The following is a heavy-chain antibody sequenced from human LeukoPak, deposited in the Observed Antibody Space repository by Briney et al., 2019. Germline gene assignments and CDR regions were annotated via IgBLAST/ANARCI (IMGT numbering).Heavy chain of an antibody. CDR3: VKDLGGNYDY. J-gene: IGHJ4*02. CDR2: IDYDGSIT. D-gene: IGHD1-7*01. Sequence: GGSLRLSCAASGFTFSSYWIHWVRQVPGKGLVWVSRIDYDGSITNHADSVKGRFTISRDNARNTLYLQMNSLRVDDTAVYYCVKDLGGNYDYWGQGTLVTVSS. V-gene: IGHV3-74*01. CDR1: GFTFSSYW.